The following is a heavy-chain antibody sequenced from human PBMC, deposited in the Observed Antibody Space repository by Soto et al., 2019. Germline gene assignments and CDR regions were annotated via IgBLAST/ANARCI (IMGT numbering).Heavy chain of an antibody. D-gene: IGHD2-2*01. Sequence: GGSLRLSCAASGFTFSSYAMSWVRQAPGKGLEWVSAISGSGGSTYYADSVKGRFTISRDNSKNTLYLQMNSLRAEDTAVYYCAKDLGYCSSTSGYDAFDIWGQGTMVTVSS. V-gene: IGHV3-23*01. CDR2: ISGSGGST. CDR3: AKDLGYCSSTSGYDAFDI. CDR1: GFTFSSYA. J-gene: IGHJ3*02.